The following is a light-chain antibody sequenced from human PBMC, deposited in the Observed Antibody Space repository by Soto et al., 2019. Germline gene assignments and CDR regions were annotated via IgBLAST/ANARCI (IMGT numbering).Light chain of an antibody. Sequence: EIMLTQSPATLSLSPGERATLSCRASQSVSSYLACYQQKPGQAPRLLIYDASNRATGIPARFSGSGSGTDFALTISSLEPEDFAFYYCQQRSNWPLTFGGGTKVDIK. CDR1: QSVSSY. CDR3: QQRSNWPLT. J-gene: IGKJ4*01. CDR2: DAS. V-gene: IGKV3-11*01.